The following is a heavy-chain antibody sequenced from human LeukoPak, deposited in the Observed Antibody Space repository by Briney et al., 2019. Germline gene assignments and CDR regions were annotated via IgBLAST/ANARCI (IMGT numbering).Heavy chain of an antibody. CDR2: IDHSGST. V-gene: IGHV4-34*01. Sequence: SETLSLTCAVYGGSFSGYYWSWIRQPPGKGLEWIGEIDHSGSTNYNPSLKSRVTISVDTSKNQSSLKLSSVTAADTAVYYCARGRSAAFGVVIKQNWFDPWGQGTLVTVSS. CDR1: GGSFSGYY. CDR3: ARGRSAAFGVVIKQNWFDP. J-gene: IGHJ5*02. D-gene: IGHD3-3*01.